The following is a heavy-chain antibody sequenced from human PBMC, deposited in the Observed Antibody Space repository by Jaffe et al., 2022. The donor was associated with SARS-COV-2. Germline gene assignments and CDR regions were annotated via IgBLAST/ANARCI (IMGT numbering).Heavy chain of an antibody. Sequence: QVQLVQSGAEVKKPGASVKVSCKASGYTFTGYYMHWVRQAPGQGLEWMGWINPNSGGTNYAQKFQGRVTMTRDTSISTAYMELSRLRSDDTAVYYCVLLEGADSSGWSLPFDYWGQGTLVTVSS. CDR1: GYTFTGYY. CDR2: INPNSGGT. D-gene: IGHD6-19*01. J-gene: IGHJ4*02. CDR3: VLLEGADSSGWSLPFDY. V-gene: IGHV1-2*02.